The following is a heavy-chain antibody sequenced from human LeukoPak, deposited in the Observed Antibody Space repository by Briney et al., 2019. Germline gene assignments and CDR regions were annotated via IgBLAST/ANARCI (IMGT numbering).Heavy chain of an antibody. J-gene: IGHJ5*02. CDR3: ARAGIAVAGHNWFDP. D-gene: IGHD6-19*01. CDR2: IYTSGST. CDR1: GGSISSYF. Sequence: SETLSLTCTVSGGSISSYFWSWIRQPAGKGLEWIGRIYTSGSTNYNPSLKSRVTMSVDTSKNQFSLKLSSVTAADTAVYYCARAGIAVAGHNWFDPWGQGTLVTVSS. V-gene: IGHV4-4*07.